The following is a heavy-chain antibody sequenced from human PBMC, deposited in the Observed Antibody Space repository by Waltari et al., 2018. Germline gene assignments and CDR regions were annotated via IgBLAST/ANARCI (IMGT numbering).Heavy chain of an antibody. CDR2: INPNSGGT. CDR1: GFSFTAYY. Sequence: QVQLVQSGAEVKKPGASVKVSCTASGFSFTAYYIHWVRQAPGQGLEWMGWINPNSGGTVYAQRFQGRVTMTRDTSVGTAYMQWSSLKASDTAMYYCARLNGAARPFDYWGQGTLVTVSS. V-gene: IGHV1-2*02. J-gene: IGHJ4*02. CDR3: ARLNGAARPFDY. D-gene: IGHD6-6*01.